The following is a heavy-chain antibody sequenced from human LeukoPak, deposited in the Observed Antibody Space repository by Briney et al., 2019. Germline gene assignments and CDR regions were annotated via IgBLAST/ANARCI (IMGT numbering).Heavy chain of an antibody. Sequence: SETLSLTCTVSGGSIRSSYYYWGWIRQPPGKGLKWIGSIYDSGSTYYNPSLKSRVTISVDTSKNQFSLKLSSVTAADTAVYYCARGPLGRWVTIDYWGRGALVTVSS. CDR3: ARGPLGRWVTIDY. D-gene: IGHD4-23*01. CDR2: IYDSGST. J-gene: IGHJ4*02. CDR1: GGSIRSSYYY. V-gene: IGHV4-39*07.